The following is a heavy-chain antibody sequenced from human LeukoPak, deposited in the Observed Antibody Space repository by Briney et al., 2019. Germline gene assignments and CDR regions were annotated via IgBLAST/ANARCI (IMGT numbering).Heavy chain of an antibody. CDR3: ARVTRHSSGWYGAVDY. V-gene: IGHV4-59*01. D-gene: IGHD6-19*01. CDR2: IYYSGST. CDR1: GGSISSYY. Sequence: SETLSLTCTVSGGSISSYYWSWIRQPPGKGQEWIGYIYYSGSTNYNPSLKSRVTISVDTSKNQFSLKLSSVTAADTAVYYCARVTRHSSGWYGAVDYWGQGTLVTVSS. J-gene: IGHJ4*02.